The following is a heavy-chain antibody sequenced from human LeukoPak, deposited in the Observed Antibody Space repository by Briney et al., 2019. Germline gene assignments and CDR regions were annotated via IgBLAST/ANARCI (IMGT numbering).Heavy chain of an antibody. J-gene: IGHJ1*01. CDR2: IWYDGSNK. Sequence: GGSLRLSCAASGFTFSSYGMHWVRQAPGKGLEWVAVIWYDGSNKYYADSVKGRFTISRDNSKNTLYLQMNSLRAEDTAVYYCAKDLDRGGAAAPWLQHWGQGTLVTVSS. CDR3: AKDLDRGGAAAPWLQH. V-gene: IGHV3-33*06. CDR1: GFTFSSYG. D-gene: IGHD6-13*01.